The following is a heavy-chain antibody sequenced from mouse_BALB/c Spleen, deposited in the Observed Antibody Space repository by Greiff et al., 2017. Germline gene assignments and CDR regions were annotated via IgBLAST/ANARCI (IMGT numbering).Heavy chain of an antibody. V-gene: IGHV5-17*02. J-gene: IGHJ4*01. CDR2: ISSGSSTI. D-gene: IGHD2-3*01. Sequence: EVQLVESGGGLVQPGGSRKLSCAASGFTFSSFGMHWVRQAPEKGLEWVAYISSGSSTIYYADTVKGRFTISRDNPKNTLFLQMTSLRAEDTAMYYCARFDGYYAMDYWGQGTSVTVSS. CDR1: GFTFSSFG. CDR3: ARFDGYYAMDY.